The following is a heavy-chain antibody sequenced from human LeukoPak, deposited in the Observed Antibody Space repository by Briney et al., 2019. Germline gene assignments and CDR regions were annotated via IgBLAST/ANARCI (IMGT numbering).Heavy chain of an antibody. CDR3: ARVRRNYYDSSGPVDY. D-gene: IGHD3-22*01. J-gene: IGHJ4*02. Sequence: GSLRLSCAASGFTFSSYAMSWVRQAPGKGLEWVSAISGSGGSTYYADSVKGRFTISRDNSKNSLYLQMNSLRAEDTAVYHCARVRRNYYDSSGPVDYWGQGTLVTVSS. CDR1: GFTFSSYA. CDR2: ISGSGGST. V-gene: IGHV3-23*01.